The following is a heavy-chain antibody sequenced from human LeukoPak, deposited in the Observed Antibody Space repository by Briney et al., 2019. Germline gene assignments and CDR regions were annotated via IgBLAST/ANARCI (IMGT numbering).Heavy chain of an antibody. CDR2: IYYSGST. CDR3: ARIPDYYDSSGYLGN. CDR1: GGSISSSSYF. D-gene: IGHD3-22*01. J-gene: IGHJ4*02. V-gene: IGHV4-30-4*08. Sequence: SETLSLTCTVSGGSISSSSYFWGWIRQPPGKGLEWIGYIYYSGSTYYNPSLKSRVTISVDTSKNQFSLKLSSVTAADTAVYYCARIPDYYDSSGYLGNWGQGTLVTVSS.